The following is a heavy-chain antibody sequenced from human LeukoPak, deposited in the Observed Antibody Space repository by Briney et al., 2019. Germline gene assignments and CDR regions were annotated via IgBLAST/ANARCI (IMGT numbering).Heavy chain of an antibody. CDR3: ARYGLDLFDY. D-gene: IGHD3-10*01. J-gene: IGHJ4*02. CDR2: IYYSGST. V-gene: IGHV4-59*12. Sequence: SETLSLTCTVSGGSISSYYWSWIRQPPGKGLEWIGYIYYSGSTNYNPSLKSRVTISVDTSKNQFSLKLSSVTAADTAVYYCARYGLDLFDYWGQGTLVTVSS. CDR1: GGSISSYY.